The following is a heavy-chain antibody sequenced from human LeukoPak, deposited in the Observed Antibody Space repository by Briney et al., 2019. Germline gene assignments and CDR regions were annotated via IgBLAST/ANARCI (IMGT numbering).Heavy chain of an antibody. CDR2: INPNSGDT. V-gene: IGHV1-2*02. J-gene: IGHJ4*02. Sequence: GASVKVSCKAPGYTFIGYYMYWVRQAPGQGLEWMGRINPNSGDTIYAQKFQGRVTMTRDTSISTAHMELSRLRSDDTAVYYCARERTSGGRARDYWGQGTLVTVSS. CDR1: GYTFIGYY. CDR3: ARERTSGGRARDY. D-gene: IGHD2-15*01.